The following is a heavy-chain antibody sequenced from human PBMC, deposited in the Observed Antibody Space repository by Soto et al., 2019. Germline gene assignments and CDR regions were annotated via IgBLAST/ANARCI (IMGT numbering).Heavy chain of an antibody. CDR2: IWYDGSNK. CDR1: GFTFSSYG. J-gene: IGHJ4*02. D-gene: IGHD2-15*01. Sequence: GWSLRLSCAASGFTFSSYGMHWVRQAPGKGLEWVAVIWYDGSNKYYADSVKGRFTISRDNSKNTLYLQMNSLRAEDTAVYYCARDPYHYCSGGSCYAGYWGQGTLLTVSS. V-gene: IGHV3-33*01. CDR3: ARDPYHYCSGGSCYAGY.